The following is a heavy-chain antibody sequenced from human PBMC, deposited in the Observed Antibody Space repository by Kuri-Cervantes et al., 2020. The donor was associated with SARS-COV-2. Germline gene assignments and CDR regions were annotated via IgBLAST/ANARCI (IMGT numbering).Heavy chain of an antibody. CDR1: RRPHSNVY. Sequence: GSLILPCLGSRRPHSNVYWRWLRQPAGKGLEWIGRIYTSGTANYNPSLRTRVTMSIDTSKNQFSLRLSSVTAGDTAVYYCARVNIELVLPTPQVYFYMDVWGKGTTVTVSS. CDR2: IYTSGTA. V-gene: IGHV4-4*07. J-gene: IGHJ6*03. D-gene: IGHD2/OR15-2a*01. CDR3: ARVNIELVLPTPQVYFYMDV.